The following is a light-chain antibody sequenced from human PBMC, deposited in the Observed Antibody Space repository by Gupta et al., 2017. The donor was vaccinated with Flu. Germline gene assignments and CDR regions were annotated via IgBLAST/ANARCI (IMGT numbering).Light chain of an antibody. CDR2: EVS. Sequence: QSPLLHPASVPGSPAPSITISCAGTTSDVGDYNHVSWYQQHPGKAPKLMIYEVSNRPSGVANRFSGSKSGNTASLTISGLQAEDEADYYCSSYTSSSTPYVVFGGGTKLTVL. CDR3: SSYTSSSTPYVV. V-gene: IGLV2-14*01. CDR1: TSDVGDYNH. J-gene: IGLJ2*01.